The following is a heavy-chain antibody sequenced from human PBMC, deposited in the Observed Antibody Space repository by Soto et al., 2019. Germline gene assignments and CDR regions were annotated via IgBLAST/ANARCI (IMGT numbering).Heavy chain of an antibody. J-gene: IGHJ4*02. V-gene: IGHV3-15*01. CDR3: TTGSENIYCRGGSCYFNY. Sequence: EVQLVESGGGLVKPGGSLRLACAASGFNFSNAWMNWVRQAPGKGPEWLGRIKSKRDALVGDYGAPAKGGFTISRDDSENTLYLQMNSLKIEDTAVYFCTTGSENIYCRGGSCYFNYWGRGTQVTVSS. D-gene: IGHD2-15*01. CDR1: GFNFSNAW. CDR2: IKSKRDALVG.